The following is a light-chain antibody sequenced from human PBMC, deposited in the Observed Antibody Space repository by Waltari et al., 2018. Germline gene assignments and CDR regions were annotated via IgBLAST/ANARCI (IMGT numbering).Light chain of an antibody. CDR1: SLRSYY. V-gene: IGLV3-19*01. CDR3: NSRDSSGNHLVV. J-gene: IGLJ2*01. CDR2: GKN. Sequence: SSELTQDPAVSVALGQTVRITCQGDSLRSYYASWYQQKPGPAPVLVIYGKNNRPSGIPDRFLGSSSGNTASLTSTGAQAEDEADYYCNSRDSSGNHLVVFGGGTKLTVL.